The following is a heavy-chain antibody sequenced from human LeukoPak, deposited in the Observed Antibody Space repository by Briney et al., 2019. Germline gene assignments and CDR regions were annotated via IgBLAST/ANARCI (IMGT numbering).Heavy chain of an antibody. Sequence: SETLSLTCTVSGGSISPLYWSWIRQPPGKGLEFIGYIYYTGSTNFNPSLKSRVALSVDTSKNQISLKLNSVTAADTAVYYCARGGVAAKYSFDFWGQGTLVTVSS. CDR1: GGSISPLY. CDR2: IYYTGST. J-gene: IGHJ4*02. D-gene: IGHD3-10*01. V-gene: IGHV4-59*11. CDR3: ARGGVAAKYSFDF.